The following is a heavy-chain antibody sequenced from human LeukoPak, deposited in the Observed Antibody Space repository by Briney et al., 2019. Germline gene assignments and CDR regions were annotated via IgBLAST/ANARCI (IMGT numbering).Heavy chain of an antibody. D-gene: IGHD6-19*01. CDR1: GGSLSGYY. V-gene: IGHV4-34*01. J-gene: IGHJ4*02. CDR3: ARYSSGWSAY. CDR2: INHSGST. Sequence: SETLSLTCVVYGGSLSGYYWSWIRQPPGKGLEWIGEINHSGSTNYNPSLKSRVTISVDTSKNQFSLKLTSVTAADTAVYYCARYSSGWSAYWGQGTLVTVSS.